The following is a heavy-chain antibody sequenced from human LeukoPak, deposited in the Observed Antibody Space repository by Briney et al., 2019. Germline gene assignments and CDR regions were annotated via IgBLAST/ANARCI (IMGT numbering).Heavy chain of an antibody. J-gene: IGHJ6*02. CDR2: IIPVLNIT. D-gene: IGHD5-18*01. V-gene: IGHV1-69*04. Sequence: AGKGSCKTSGGTLSGSAITWVRQAPGQGLEWMGRIIPVLNITTSAQKFQGSVTITADSSTSTVYMELSSLRSEETAVYYCARDQGLTAPPPYSLDVWGQGTTVIVSS. CDR3: ARDQGLTAPPPYSLDV. CDR1: GGTLSGSA.